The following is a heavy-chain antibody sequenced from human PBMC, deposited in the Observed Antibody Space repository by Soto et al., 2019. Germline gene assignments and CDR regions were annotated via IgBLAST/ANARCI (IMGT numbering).Heavy chain of an antibody. V-gene: IGHV4-59*01. CDR1: VGSIFSYY. CDR2: IYYSGST. CDR3: ARVMLGDTTFDS. D-gene: IGHD1-26*01. J-gene: IGHJ4*01. Sequence: QVQLQESGPGLVKPSENLSITCTVSVGSIFSYYWSWIRQSPGKGLEWIGNIYYSGSTNYNPSLKRRVTISVDTSQNQFSLKMTSVTAADTAVYYCARVMLGDTTFDSWGHGPLVTVSS.